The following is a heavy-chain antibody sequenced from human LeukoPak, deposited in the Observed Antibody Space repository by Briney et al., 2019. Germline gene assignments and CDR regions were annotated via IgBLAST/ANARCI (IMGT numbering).Heavy chain of an antibody. CDR1: GGSFSGYY. V-gene: IGHV4-59*01. CDR2: IYYSGST. Sequence: RSSETLSLTCAVYGGSFSGYYWSWLRQPPGKGLEWIGYIYYSGSTNYNPSLKSRVTISVDTSKNQFSLKLSSVTAADTAVYYCARAAPYYDFDYYMDVWGKGTTVTVSS. J-gene: IGHJ6*03. D-gene: IGHD3-3*01. CDR3: ARAAPYYDFDYYMDV.